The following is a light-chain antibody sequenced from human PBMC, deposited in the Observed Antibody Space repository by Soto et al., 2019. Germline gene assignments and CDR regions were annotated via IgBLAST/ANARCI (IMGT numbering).Light chain of an antibody. V-gene: IGKV2-28*01. CDR3: MQALKPPMYP. CDR1: QSLLHTNGYNY. Sequence: DVVMTQSPLSLPVCPGEPASISCRSSQSLLHTNGYNYVDWYLQKPGQSPQLLIYLGSSRASGVPDRFSGSGSGTDFTLKISRVEAEDVGVYYCMQALKPPMYPFGQGTKLEIK. J-gene: IGKJ2*01. CDR2: LGS.